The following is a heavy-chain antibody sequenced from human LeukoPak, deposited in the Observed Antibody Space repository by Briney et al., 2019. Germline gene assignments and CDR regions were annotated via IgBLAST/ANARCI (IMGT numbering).Heavy chain of an antibody. CDR1: GGTFSSYA. J-gene: IGHJ3*02. Sequence: WASVKVSCKVSGGTFSSYAISWVRQAPGQGLEWMGGIIPIFGTANYAQKFQGRVTITADESTSTAYMELSSLRSEDTAVYYCARDRPPGDFDRLPDAFDIWGQGTMVTVSS. V-gene: IGHV1-69*13. CDR3: ARDRPPGDFDRLPDAFDI. CDR2: IIPIFGTA. D-gene: IGHD3-9*01.